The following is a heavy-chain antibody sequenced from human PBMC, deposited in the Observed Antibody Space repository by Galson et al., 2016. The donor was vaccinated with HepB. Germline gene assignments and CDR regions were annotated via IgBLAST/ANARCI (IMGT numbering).Heavy chain of an antibody. J-gene: IGHJ6*02. CDR2: IIPIFGTA. Sequence: SVKVSCKASGGTFSSYAISWVRQAPGQGLEWMGGIIPIFGTANYAQKFQGRVTITADESTSTAYMDLSSLRSEDPAVYYCASTSYDILTGYYSYYYGMDVWGQGTTVTVSS. CDR1: GGTFSSYA. V-gene: IGHV1-69*13. CDR3: ASTSYDILTGYYSYYYGMDV. D-gene: IGHD3-9*01.